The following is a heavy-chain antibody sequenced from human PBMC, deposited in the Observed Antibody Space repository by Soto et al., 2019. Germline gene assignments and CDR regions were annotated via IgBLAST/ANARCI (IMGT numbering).Heavy chain of an antibody. J-gene: IGHJ4*02. D-gene: IGHD3-10*01. Sequence: EVLLVESGGGLVQPGGSLKLSCEASGFVFKDSSIHWVRQASGKGLEWVGRIRDRAYNYATAYAASVKGRFTISRDDSNNKAYLQMDSLKTEDTAIYYFTRLISAAQDYGGQGTLVTVSS. CDR2: IRDRAYNYAT. V-gene: IGHV3-73*01. CDR1: GFVFKDSS. CDR3: TRLISAAQDY.